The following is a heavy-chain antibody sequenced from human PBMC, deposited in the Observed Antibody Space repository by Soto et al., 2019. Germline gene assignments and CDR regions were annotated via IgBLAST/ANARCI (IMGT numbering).Heavy chain of an antibody. V-gene: IGHV1-69*01. J-gene: IGHJ5*02. D-gene: IGHD3-22*01. CDR3: ARDRHDYYDSSGSGWFDP. CDR2: IIPIFGTA. CDR1: GGTFSSYA. Sequence: QVQLVQSGAEVKKPGSSVKVSCKASGGTFSSYAISWVRQAPGQGLEWMGGIIPIFGTANYAQKFQGRVTITADESTSTAYMELSSLRSEDTAVYYCARDRHDYYDSSGSGWFDPWGQGNLVTVSS.